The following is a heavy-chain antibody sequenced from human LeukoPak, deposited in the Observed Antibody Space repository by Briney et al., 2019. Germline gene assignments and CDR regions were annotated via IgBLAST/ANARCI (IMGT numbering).Heavy chain of an antibody. D-gene: IGHD3-3*01. V-gene: IGHV3-21*01. J-gene: IGHJ6*02. CDR1: GFTFSSYS. Sequence: PGGSLRLSCAASGFTFSSYSMNWVRQAPGKGLEWVSSISSSSSYIYYADSVKGRFTISRDNAKNSLYLQMNRLRAEDTAVYYCARSRGGVRDFWSGYYWYYYYYGMDVWGQGTTVTVSS. CDR2: ISSSSSYI. CDR3: ARSRGGVRDFWSGYYWYYYYYGMDV.